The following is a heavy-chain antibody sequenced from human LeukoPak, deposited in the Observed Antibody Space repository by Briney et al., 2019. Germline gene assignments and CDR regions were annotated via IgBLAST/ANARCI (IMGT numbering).Heavy chain of an antibody. CDR1: GGPISSYY. Sequence: PSETLSLTCTVSGGPISSYYWSWIRQPPGKGLEWIGYIYYSGSTNYNPSLKSRVTISVDTSKNQFSLKLSSVTAADTAVYYCAREASTPGTTSAFDIWGQGTMVTVSS. J-gene: IGHJ3*02. V-gene: IGHV4-59*01. D-gene: IGHD1-1*01. CDR2: IYYSGST. CDR3: AREASTPGTTSAFDI.